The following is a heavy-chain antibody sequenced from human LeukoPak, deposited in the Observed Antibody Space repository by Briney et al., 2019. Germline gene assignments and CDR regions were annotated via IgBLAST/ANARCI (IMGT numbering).Heavy chain of an antibody. J-gene: IGHJ1*01. CDR3: ARDAAMVKPTAEYFQH. Sequence: GGSLRLSCAASGFTFSSYWMSWVRQAPGKGLEWVANIKEDGSEKYYVDSVKGRFTISRDNAKNSLYLQMNRLRAEDTAVYYCARDAAMVKPTAEYFQHWGQGTLVTVSS. V-gene: IGHV3-7*01. D-gene: IGHD5-18*01. CDR1: GFTFSSYW. CDR2: IKEDGSEK.